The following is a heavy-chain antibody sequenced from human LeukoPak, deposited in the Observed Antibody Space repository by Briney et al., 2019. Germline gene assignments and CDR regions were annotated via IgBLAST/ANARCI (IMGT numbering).Heavy chain of an antibody. Sequence: SETLSLTCTVCGDAITGSTYYWGWIRQPPGKGLEWIGSMYYSGSTYSNPSPKSRVTIAADTSKNQFPLKLSSVTAADTATYYCARQYYDRTGYYYFDHWTQGTLVTVSS. CDR1: GDAITGSTYY. D-gene: IGHD3-22*01. J-gene: IGHJ4*02. V-gene: IGHV4-39*01. CDR2: MYYSGST. CDR3: ARQYYDRTGYYYFDH.